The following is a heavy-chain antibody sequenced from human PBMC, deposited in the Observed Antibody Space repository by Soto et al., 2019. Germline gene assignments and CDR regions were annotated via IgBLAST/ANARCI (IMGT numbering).Heavy chain of an antibody. CDR3: ARGRDDSSSSDWYFDL. CDR1: GSTFSSYA. CDR2: ISYDGSNK. Sequence: QVQLVESGGGVVQPGRSLRLSCAASGSTFSSYAMHWVRQAPGKGLEWVAFISYDGSNKYYADSVKGRFTISRDNSKNTLYLQMNSLRAEDTAVYYCARGRDDSSSSDWYFDLWGRGTLVTVSS. J-gene: IGHJ2*01. D-gene: IGHD6-6*01. V-gene: IGHV3-30-3*01.